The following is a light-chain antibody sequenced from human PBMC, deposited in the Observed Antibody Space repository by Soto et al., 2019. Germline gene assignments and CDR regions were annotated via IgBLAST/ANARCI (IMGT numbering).Light chain of an antibody. J-gene: IGKJ1*01. CDR2: GAS. V-gene: IGKV3-20*01. CDR3: QQYNSYSRT. CDR1: RSVSSRF. Sequence: VLTQSQGTLSLSPGERATVSCRASRSVSSRFLAWYQQKPGQAPRLLIYGASSRATGIPDRFSGSGSGTDFTLTVSSLQPDDFATYYCQQYNSYSRTFGQGTKVDIK.